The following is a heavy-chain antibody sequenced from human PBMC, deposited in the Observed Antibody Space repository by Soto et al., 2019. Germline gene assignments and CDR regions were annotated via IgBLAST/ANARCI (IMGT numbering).Heavy chain of an antibody. CDR3: AREARKGIISWFDP. J-gene: IGHJ5*02. CDR1: GGSVSGFDYF. V-gene: IGHV4-30-4*01. CDR2: IYYTGIT. Sequence: SETLSLTCTVSGGSVSGFDYFWSWIRQSPGKGLEWIGYIYYTGITHLNPSLKSRLTMAVDTSKNEFSLKLTSVRAADTAVYFCAREARKGIISWFDPWGQGTPVTVSS. D-gene: IGHD2-21*01.